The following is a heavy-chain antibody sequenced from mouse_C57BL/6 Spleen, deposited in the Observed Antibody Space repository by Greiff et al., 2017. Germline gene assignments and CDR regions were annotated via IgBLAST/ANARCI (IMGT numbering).Heavy chain of an antibody. CDR3: ARSTITTVVATDY. CDR1: GYTFTSYW. J-gene: IGHJ2*01. D-gene: IGHD1-1*01. Sequence: QVQLQQPGAELVKPGASVKLSCKASGYTFTSYWMHWVKQRPGRGLEWIGRIEPNSGGTKYNEKFKSKATLTVDKPSSTAYMQLSSLTSEDSAVYYCARSTITTVVATDYWGQGTTLTVSS. CDR2: IEPNSGGT. V-gene: IGHV1-72*01.